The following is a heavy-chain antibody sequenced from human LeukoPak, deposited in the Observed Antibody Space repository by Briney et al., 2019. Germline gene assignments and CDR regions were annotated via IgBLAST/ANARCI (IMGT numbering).Heavy chain of an antibody. CDR3: ARDFDTIQGGDY. Sequence: GGSLRLSCAASGFTFSSYAMHWVRQAPGKGLEWVAVISYDGSNKYYADSVKGRFTLSRDNSKNTLYLQMNSLRAEDTAVYYCARDFDTIQGGDYWGRGTLVTVSS. V-gene: IGHV3-30*04. J-gene: IGHJ4*02. CDR2: ISYDGSNK. CDR1: GFTFSSYA. D-gene: IGHD3-16*01.